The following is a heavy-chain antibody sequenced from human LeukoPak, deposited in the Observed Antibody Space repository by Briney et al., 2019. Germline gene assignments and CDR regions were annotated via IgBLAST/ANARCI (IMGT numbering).Heavy chain of an antibody. CDR1: GFTVSSNY. Sequence: PGGSLRLSCAASGFTVSSNYMCWVRQAPGKGLEWVSVIYSGGSTYYADSVKGRFTISRDNSKNTLYLQMNSLRAEDTAVYYCARVRDGYNFDYWGQGTLVTVSS. J-gene: IGHJ4*02. V-gene: IGHV3-66*02. CDR3: ARVRDGYNFDY. D-gene: IGHD5-24*01. CDR2: IYSGGST.